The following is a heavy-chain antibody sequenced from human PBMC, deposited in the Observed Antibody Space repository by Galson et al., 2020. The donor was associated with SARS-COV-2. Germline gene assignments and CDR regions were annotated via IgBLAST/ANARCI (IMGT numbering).Heavy chain of an antibody. CDR3: ARGDQLLYYYYGMDV. Sequence: ASVKVSCKASGYTFTSYDINWVRQATGQGPEWMGWMNPNSGNTGYAQKFQGRVTMTRNTSISTAYMELSSLRSEDTAVYYCARGDQLLYYYYGMDVWGQGTTVTVSS. CDR2: MNPNSGNT. J-gene: IGHJ6*02. V-gene: IGHV1-8*01. D-gene: IGHD2-2*02. CDR1: GYTFTSYD.